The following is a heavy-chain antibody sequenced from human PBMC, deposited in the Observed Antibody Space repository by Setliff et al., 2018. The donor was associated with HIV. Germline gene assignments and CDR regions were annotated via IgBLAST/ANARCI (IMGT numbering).Heavy chain of an antibody. D-gene: IGHD2-15*01. J-gene: IGHJ4*02. CDR3: AGSPIRYCSSGSCYSGFDQ. CDR1: GYSFTSYW. CDR2: IYPGDSDI. Sequence: GESLKISCKGSGYSFTSYWIGWVRQMPGKGLEWMGIIYPGDSDIRYSPSFEGQVTISADKSISTAYLQWSSLKASDTAIYYCAGSPIRYCSSGSCYSGFDQWGQGTPVTVSS. V-gene: IGHV5-51*01.